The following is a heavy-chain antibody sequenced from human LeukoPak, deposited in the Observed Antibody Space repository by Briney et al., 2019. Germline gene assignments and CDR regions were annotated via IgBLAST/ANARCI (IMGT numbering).Heavy chain of an antibody. CDR1: GFTFSSYS. J-gene: IGHJ4*02. D-gene: IGHD6-6*01. CDR2: ISSSSSYI. V-gene: IGHV3-21*01. CDR3: ARVTREYSYFDY. Sequence: GGSLRLSCAASGFTFSSYSMNWVRQAPGKGLEWVSSISSSSSYIYYADSVKGRFTISRDNAKNSLYLQMNGLRAEDTAVYYCARVTREYSYFDYWGQGTLVTVSS.